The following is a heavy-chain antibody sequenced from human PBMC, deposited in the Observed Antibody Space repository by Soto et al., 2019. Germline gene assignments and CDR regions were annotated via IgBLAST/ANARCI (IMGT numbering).Heavy chain of an antibody. V-gene: IGHV3-23*01. CDR3: AKDLYYYYGMYV. Sequence: GSLRLSCAASGXTFSSYSMSWVRQAPGKGLEWVSAISGSGGSTYYADSVKGRFTISRDNSKNTLYLQMNSLRAEDKAVYYCAKDLYYYYGMYVRGQGTTGTVSS. CDR2: ISGSGGST. CDR1: GXTFSSYS. J-gene: IGHJ6*02.